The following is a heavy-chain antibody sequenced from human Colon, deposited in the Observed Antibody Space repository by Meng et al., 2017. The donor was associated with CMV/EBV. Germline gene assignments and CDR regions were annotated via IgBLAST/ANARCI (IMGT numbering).Heavy chain of an antibody. CDR2: INPNNGGT. D-gene: IGHD4-23*01. CDR1: GYTFTGYY. CDR3: SREVDYGGYIVLGY. V-gene: IGHV1-2*02. Sequence: ASVKVSCKTSGYTFTGYYLHWVRLAPGQGLEWMGWINPNNGGTNYAPKFQGRVTMTSDTSSSTAYMELRRLRPDDTAVYYCSREVDYGGYIVLGYWGQGTLVTVSS. J-gene: IGHJ4*02.